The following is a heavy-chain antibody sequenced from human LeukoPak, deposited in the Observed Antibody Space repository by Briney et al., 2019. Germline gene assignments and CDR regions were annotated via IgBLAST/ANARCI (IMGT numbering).Heavy chain of an antibody. CDR1: GFTFSGYW. V-gene: IGHV3-74*01. J-gene: IGHJ2*01. CDR3: ARDRAGGNSRYFDL. Sequence: PGGSLRLACAASGFTFSGYWMHWVRQAPGKGLVWVSRINSDGSSTTYADSVKGRFTISRDNARNTLYLQMNSLRAEDTAVYYCARDRAGGNSRYFDLSGPGTLVTVSS. CDR2: INSDGSST. D-gene: IGHD4-23*01.